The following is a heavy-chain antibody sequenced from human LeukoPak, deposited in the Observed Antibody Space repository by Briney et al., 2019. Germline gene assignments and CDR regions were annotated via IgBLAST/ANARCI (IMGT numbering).Heavy chain of an antibody. J-gene: IGHJ4*02. CDR1: VYTFRSYA. CDR2: TSGSGRSI. D-gene: IGHD6-19*01. Sequence: PGGSLRLSCAASVYTFRSYAMSWVRQAPGKGLEWVSGTSGSGRSIHYADSVKGRFTISRDNSKNTLYLQMNSLRADDTAVYDCAKDMNSWRDGSGLGDYFDYWGQGTLVTVSS. V-gene: IGHV3-23*01. CDR3: AKDMNSWRDGSGLGDYFDY.